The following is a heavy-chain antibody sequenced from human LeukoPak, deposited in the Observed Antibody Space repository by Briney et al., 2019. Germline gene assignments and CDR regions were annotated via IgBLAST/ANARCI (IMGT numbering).Heavy chain of an antibody. CDR2: IYSGGST. CDR3: ASAHRGGDWNYRNIDY. V-gene: IGHV3-66*02. J-gene: IGHJ4*02. Sequence: PGGSLRLSCAVAGFTVSSNYMSWVRQAPGKGLEWVSVIYSGGSTYYADSVKGRFTISRDNSKNTLYLQMNSLRAEDTAVYYCASAHRGGDWNYRNIDYWGQGTLVTVSS. D-gene: IGHD1-7*01. CDR1: GFTVSSNY.